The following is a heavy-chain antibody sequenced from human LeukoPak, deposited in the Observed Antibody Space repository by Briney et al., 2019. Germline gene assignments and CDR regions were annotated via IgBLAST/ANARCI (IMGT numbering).Heavy chain of an antibody. V-gene: IGHV1-8*01. Sequence: GASVKVSCKVSGYTLTELSMHWVRQATGQGLEWMGWMNPNSGNTGYAQKFQGRVTMTRNTSISTAYMELSSLRSEDTAVYYCARGSGYSYGLYYFDYWGQGTLVTVSS. D-gene: IGHD5-18*01. CDR3: ARGSGYSYGLYYFDY. CDR1: GYTLTELS. J-gene: IGHJ4*02. CDR2: MNPNSGNT.